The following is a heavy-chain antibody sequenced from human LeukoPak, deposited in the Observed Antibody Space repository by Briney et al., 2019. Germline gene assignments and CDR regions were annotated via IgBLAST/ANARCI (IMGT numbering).Heavy chain of an antibody. CDR3: ARDSSGWYWDALKRVGYFFEH. Sequence: PGGSLRLSCAASGFTFKNYAMNWVRQAPGKGLEWVAIISHDGSKKYYADSVNGRFTISRDNSKDTLFLQMNGLRFEDASVYFCARDSSGWYWDALKRVGYFFEHWGRGTQVTVPS. D-gene: IGHD6-19*01. CDR2: ISHDGSKK. CDR1: GFTFKNYA. V-gene: IGHV3-30*03. J-gene: IGHJ4*02.